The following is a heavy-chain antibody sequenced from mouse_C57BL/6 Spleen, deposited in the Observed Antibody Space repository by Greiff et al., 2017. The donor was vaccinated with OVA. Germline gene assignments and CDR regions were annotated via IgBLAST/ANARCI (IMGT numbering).Heavy chain of an antibody. V-gene: IGHV1-82*01. CDR2: IYPGDGDT. Sequence: QVQLKQSGPELVKPGASVKISCKASGYAFSSSWMNWVKQRPGKGLEWIGRIYPGDGDTNYNGKFKGKATLTADKSSSTAYMQLSSLTSEDSAVYFCARIITTVVEDAMDYWGQGTSVTVSS. J-gene: IGHJ4*01. CDR1: GYAFSSSW. CDR3: ARIITTVVEDAMDY. D-gene: IGHD1-1*01.